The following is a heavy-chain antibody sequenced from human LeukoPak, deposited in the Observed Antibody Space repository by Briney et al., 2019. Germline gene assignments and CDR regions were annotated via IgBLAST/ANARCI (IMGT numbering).Heavy chain of an antibody. CDR3: TTGRLQVVRGVIPPNYYYYMDV. J-gene: IGHJ6*03. CDR1: GFTFSSYG. D-gene: IGHD3-10*01. V-gene: IGHV3-30*02. Sequence: GGSLRLSCAASGFTFSSYGMHWVRQAPGKGLEWVAFIRYDGSNKYYADSVKGRFTISRDNAKNSLYLQMNSLRVEDTALYYCTTGRLQVVRGVIPPNYYYYMDVWGKGTTVTISS. CDR2: IRYDGSNK.